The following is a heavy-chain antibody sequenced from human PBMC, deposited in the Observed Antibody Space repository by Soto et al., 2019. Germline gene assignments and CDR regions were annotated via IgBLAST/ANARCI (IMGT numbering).Heavy chain of an antibody. V-gene: IGHV3-30*04. D-gene: IGHD5-12*01. Sequence: QVQLVESGGGVGQPGRSLRLSCAASGFTFTNYAMHWVRQAPGKGLEWVAVISNDGNTRYYAESVKGRFSISRDNLNNTLYVQVNTLKNEYTAVYYCAASRTSASGSPIAYWGQGTLVTVSS. J-gene: IGHJ4*02. CDR2: ISNDGNTR. CDR3: AASRTSASGSPIAY. CDR1: GFTFTNYA.